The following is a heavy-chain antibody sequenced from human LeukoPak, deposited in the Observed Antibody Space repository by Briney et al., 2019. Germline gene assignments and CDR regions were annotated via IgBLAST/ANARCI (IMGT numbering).Heavy chain of an antibody. CDR1: GGSFSTYY. V-gene: IGHV4-34*01. J-gene: IGHJ3*02. CDR3: ATIQRDHAFDI. CDR2: INHSGST. Sequence: PSETLSLTCAVYGGSFSTYYWYWIRQPPGKGLEWIGEINHSGSTNYSPSLKSRVTISADTSKNQFSLKLRSVTAADTAVYYCATIQRDHAFDIWGQGTMVTVSS. D-gene: IGHD6-25*01.